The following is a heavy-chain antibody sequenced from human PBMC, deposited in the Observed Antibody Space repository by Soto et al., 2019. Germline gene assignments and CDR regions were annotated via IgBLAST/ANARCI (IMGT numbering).Heavy chain of an antibody. J-gene: IGHJ6*02. V-gene: IGHV1-18*01. Sequence: ASVKVSCKASGYTFTSYGISWVRQAPGQGLEWMGWISAYNGNTNYAQKLQGRVTMTTDTSTSTAYMELRSLRSDDTAVYYCGRDGGIAAAGTYYYYGMDVWGQGTTVTVSS. CDR3: GRDGGIAAAGTYYYYGMDV. D-gene: IGHD6-13*01. CDR1: GYTFTSYG. CDR2: ISAYNGNT.